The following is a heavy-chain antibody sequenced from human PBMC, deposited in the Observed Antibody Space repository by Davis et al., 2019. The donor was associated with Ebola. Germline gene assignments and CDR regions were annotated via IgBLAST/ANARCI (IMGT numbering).Heavy chain of an antibody. V-gene: IGHV3-11*04. CDR2: MSTTGNTI. CDR1: GFTFSDYH. J-gene: IGHJ6*03. Sequence: PGGSLRLSCAASGFTFSDYHMSWIRQAPGKGLEWVAYMSTTGNTIYYVDSVTGRFTISRDNAKNSLFLEMSRLREEDTGIYYCARDPPNGLPVYNMDVWGKGTTVTVSS. CDR3: ARDPPNGLPVYNMDV. D-gene: IGHD1-14*01.